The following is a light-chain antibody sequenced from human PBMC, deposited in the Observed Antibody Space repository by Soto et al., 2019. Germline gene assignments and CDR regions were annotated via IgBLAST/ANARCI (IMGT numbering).Light chain of an antibody. CDR1: SSNIGAGFD. Sequence: QSVLTQPPSVSGAPGQRVTISCTGRSSNIGAGFDVHWYQQLPGTAPKLLIYGNSHRPSGVPDRFSGSKSGTSASLAITGLQAEDEADYYCQSYDSSLIWVFGGGTKLTVL. CDR2: GNS. J-gene: IGLJ3*02. V-gene: IGLV1-40*01. CDR3: QSYDSSLIWV.